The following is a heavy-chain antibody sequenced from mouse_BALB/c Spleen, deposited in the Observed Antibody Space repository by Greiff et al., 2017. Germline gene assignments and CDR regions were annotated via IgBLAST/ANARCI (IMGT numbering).Heavy chain of an antibody. D-gene: IGHD1-2*01. CDR1: GFTFSSYA. V-gene: IGHV5-6-5*01. CDR3: ARAGTTATWSY. CDR2: ISSGGST. J-gene: IGHJ2*01. Sequence: EVKLVESGGGLVKPGGSLKLSCAASGFTFSSYAMSWVRQTPEKRLEWVASISSGGSTYYPDSVKGRFTISRDNARNILYLQMSSLRSEDTAMYYCARAGTTATWSYWGQGTTLTVSS.